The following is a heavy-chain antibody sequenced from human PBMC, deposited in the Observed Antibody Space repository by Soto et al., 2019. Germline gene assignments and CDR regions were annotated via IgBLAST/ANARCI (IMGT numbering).Heavy chain of an antibody. D-gene: IGHD1-20*01. J-gene: IGHJ4*02. CDR1: GGSISSYY. Sequence: SETLSLTCTVSGGSISSYYWSWIRQPPGKGLEWIGYIYYSGSTNYNPSLKSRVTISVDTSKNQFSLKLSSVTAADTAVYYCARQVYYALDYWGQGTLVTVSS. CDR2: IYYSGST. V-gene: IGHV4-59*08. CDR3: ARQVYYALDY.